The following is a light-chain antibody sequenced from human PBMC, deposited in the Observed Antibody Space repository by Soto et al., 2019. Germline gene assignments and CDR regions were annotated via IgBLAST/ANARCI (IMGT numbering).Light chain of an antibody. CDR1: ETITDF. CDR2: SAT. V-gene: IGKV1-39*01. Sequence: DIQMTQSPPSLSASVGDRVTITCRASETITDFLNWYQLKPGKAPKLLIYSATNLQPGVPSRFSGSGYGTDFTLTLSGLQHEDSATYYCQQNFSPFVTFGAVTKVEV. CDR3: QQNFSPFVT. J-gene: IGKJ4*01.